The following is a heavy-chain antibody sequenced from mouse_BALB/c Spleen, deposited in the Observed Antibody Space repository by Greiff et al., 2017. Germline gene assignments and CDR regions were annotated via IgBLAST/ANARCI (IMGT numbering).Heavy chain of an antibody. CDR2: ISSGGST. V-gene: IGHV5-6-5*01. J-gene: IGHJ4*01. CDR1: GFTFSSYA. D-gene: IGHD1-2*01. Sequence: EVQVVESGGGLVKPGGSLKLSCAASGFTFSSYAMSWVRQTPEKRLEWVASISSGGSTYYPDSVKGRFTISRDNARNILYLQMSSLRSEDTAMYYCARGRDYGHYYAMDYWGQGTLVTVSS. CDR3: ARGRDYGHYYAMDY.